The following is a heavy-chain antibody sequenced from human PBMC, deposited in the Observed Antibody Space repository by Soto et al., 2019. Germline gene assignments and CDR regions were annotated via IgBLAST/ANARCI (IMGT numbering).Heavy chain of an antibody. Sequence: SETLSLTWTVSGGSINYYFWSWLRQPPGKELEWIAYISYSGLTHYSPSLESRATISVDTSKNQFSLKLTSMTATDTAVYYCAREGDVPYYYYGMDVWGQGTTVTVSS. CDR1: GGSINYYF. CDR3: AREGDVPYYYYGMDV. J-gene: IGHJ6*02. CDR2: ISYSGLT. V-gene: IGHV4-59*12. D-gene: IGHD2-21*02.